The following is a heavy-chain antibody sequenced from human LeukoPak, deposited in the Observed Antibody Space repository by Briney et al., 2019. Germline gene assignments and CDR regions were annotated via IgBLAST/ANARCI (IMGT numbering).Heavy chain of an antibody. D-gene: IGHD6-13*01. CDR3: ARDSEKSSSFAFDI. Sequence: GXXLXLSCAASGFTFSNYWMAWVGQAPGKGLEWVANINLEGSEKDYVDSLKGRCTISREDAKNSMYIKVNTLRAEDTAVYYCARDSEKSSSFAFDIWGQGTVVTVSS. CDR2: INLEGSEK. V-gene: IGHV3-7*01. J-gene: IGHJ3*02. CDR1: GFTFSNYW.